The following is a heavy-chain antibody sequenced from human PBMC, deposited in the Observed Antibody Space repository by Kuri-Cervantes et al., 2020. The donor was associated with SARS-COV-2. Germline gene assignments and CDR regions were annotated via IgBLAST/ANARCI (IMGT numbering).Heavy chain of an antibody. Sequence: SQTLSLTCAVSGYSISSGYYWGWIRQPPGKGLEWIGSIYHSGSTNYNPSLKSRVTMSVDTSKNQFSLKLSSVTAADTAVYYCARDLPSDYTYYYYMDVWGKGTTVTVSS. CDR1: GYSISSGYY. CDR2: IYHSGST. D-gene: IGHD4/OR15-4a*01. J-gene: IGHJ6*03. V-gene: IGHV4-38-2*02. CDR3: ARDLPSDYTYYYYMDV.